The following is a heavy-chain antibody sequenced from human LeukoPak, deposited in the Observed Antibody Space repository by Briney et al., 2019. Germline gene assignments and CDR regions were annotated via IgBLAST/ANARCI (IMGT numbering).Heavy chain of an antibody. D-gene: IGHD3-10*02. CDR2: IYYSGNT. V-gene: IGHV4-59*01. Sequence: PSETLSLTCTVSGGSISPYYWSWIRQPPGKGLEWLGYIYYSGNTEYKPSLKSRVAMSVDTSKNQFSLRLSSVTASDAGVYYCARSTVSTMFIDYWGQGTPVTVSS. J-gene: IGHJ4*02. CDR1: GGSISPYY. CDR3: ARSTVSTMFIDY.